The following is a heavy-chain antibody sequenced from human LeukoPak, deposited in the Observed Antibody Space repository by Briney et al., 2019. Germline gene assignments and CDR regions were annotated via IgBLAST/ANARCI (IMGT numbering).Heavy chain of an antibody. CDR1: GYSFISYW. V-gene: IGHV5-51*01. CDR2: IYPGDFDT. J-gene: IGHJ4*02. Sequence: GESLKISCKGSGYSFISYWIGWVRQMPGKGLEWMGIIYPGDFDTRYSPSFQGQVTISAANSINTAYLQWSSLKASDTAMYYCARPDCSGGTCYYDYWGQGTLVTVSS. CDR3: ARPDCSGGTCYYDY. D-gene: IGHD2-15*01.